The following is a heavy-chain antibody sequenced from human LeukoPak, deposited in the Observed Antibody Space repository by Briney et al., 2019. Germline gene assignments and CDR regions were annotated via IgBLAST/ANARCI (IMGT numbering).Heavy chain of an antibody. CDR2: ISYDGSNK. Sequence: GGSLRLSCAASGFTFSSYAMHWVRQAPGKGLEWVAVISYDGSNKYYADSVKGRFTISRDNSKNTLYLQMNSLRAEDTAVYYCAREYCSSTSCQDYYYYYGMDVWGQGTTVTVPS. CDR3: AREYCSSTSCQDYYYYYGMDV. CDR1: GFTFSSYA. J-gene: IGHJ6*02. D-gene: IGHD2-2*01. V-gene: IGHV3-30-3*01.